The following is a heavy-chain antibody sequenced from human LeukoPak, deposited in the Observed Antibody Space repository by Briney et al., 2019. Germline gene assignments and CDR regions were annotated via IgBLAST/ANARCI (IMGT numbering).Heavy chain of an antibody. Sequence: SETLSLTCTVSGGSISSYYWSWIRQPPGKGLEWIGYIYYSGSTNYNPSLKSRVTISVDTSKNQFSLKLSSVTAADTAVYYCARDTDYNDYWGQGTLVTVSS. CDR3: ARDTDYNDY. J-gene: IGHJ4*02. V-gene: IGHV4-59*01. CDR1: GGSISSYY. CDR2: IYYSGST.